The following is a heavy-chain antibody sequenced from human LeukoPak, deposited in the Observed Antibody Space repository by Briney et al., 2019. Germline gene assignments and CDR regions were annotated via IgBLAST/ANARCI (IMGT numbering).Heavy chain of an antibody. V-gene: IGHV4-59*01. Sequence: PSETLSLTCTVSGGSISSYYWNWFRQSPGTGLEWIGSIYHTGSTNYNPSLKSRVTISVDKSKNQFSLKLSSLTAADTAVYYCARANYFDYWGQGTLVTVSS. CDR2: IYHTGST. CDR3: ARANYFDY. CDR1: GGSISSYY. J-gene: IGHJ4*02.